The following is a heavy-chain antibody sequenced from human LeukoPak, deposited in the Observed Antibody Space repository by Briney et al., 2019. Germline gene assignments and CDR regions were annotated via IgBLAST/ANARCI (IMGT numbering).Heavy chain of an antibody. J-gene: IGHJ4*02. V-gene: IGHV3-21*01. CDR2: ISSSSSYI. CDR1: GFTFSSYS. D-gene: IGHD2-2*01. Sequence: GGSLRLSCAASGFTFSSYSMNWVRQAPGKGLEWVSSISSSSSYIYYADSVKGRFTISRDNAKNSLYLQMNSLRAEDTAVYYCARGSTSVKGNDYWGQGTLVTVSS. CDR3: ARGSTSVKGNDY.